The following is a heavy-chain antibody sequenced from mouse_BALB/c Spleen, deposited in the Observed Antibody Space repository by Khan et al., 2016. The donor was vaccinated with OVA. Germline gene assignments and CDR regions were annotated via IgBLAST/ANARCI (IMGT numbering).Heavy chain of an antibody. D-gene: IGHD4-1*01. CDR2: ISSDGSNT. CDR1: GFTFSSYG. V-gene: IGHV5-6*01. J-gene: IGHJ3*01. Sequence: EVELVESGGDLVKPGGSLKLSCAASGFTFSSYGMSWVRQTPDKRLEWVATISSDGSNTYYPDSVTGRFTISRDNVKNTLYLQMSSLKSEDTAMYYCASHLTGSFAYWGQGTMVTVSA. CDR3: ASHLTGSFAY.